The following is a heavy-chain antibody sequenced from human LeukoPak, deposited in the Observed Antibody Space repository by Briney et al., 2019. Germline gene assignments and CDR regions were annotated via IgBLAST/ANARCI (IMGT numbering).Heavy chain of an antibody. CDR2: IRSKANSYAT. Sequence: PGGSLRLSCAASGFTFSGSAMHWVRRASGKGLEWVGRIRSKANSYATAYAASVKGRFTISRDDSKNTAYLQMNSLKTEDTAVYYCTRREAGVYYFDYWGQGTLVTVSS. J-gene: IGHJ4*02. CDR1: GFTFSGSA. D-gene: IGHD3-10*01. V-gene: IGHV3-73*01. CDR3: TRREAGVYYFDY.